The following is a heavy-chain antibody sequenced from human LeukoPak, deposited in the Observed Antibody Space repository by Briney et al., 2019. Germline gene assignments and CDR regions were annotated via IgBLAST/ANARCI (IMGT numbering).Heavy chain of an antibody. J-gene: IGHJ4*02. D-gene: IGHD3-3*01. CDR3: ARESYDFWSGYYPYFDY. CDR2: IYTSGST. CDR1: GGSFSGYY. V-gene: IGHV4-4*07. Sequence: SETLSLTCAVYGGSFSGYYWSWIRQPAGKGLEWIGRIYTSGSTNYNPSLKSRVTISVDTSKNQFSLKLSSVTAADTAVYYCARESYDFWSGYYPYFDYWGQGTLVTVSS.